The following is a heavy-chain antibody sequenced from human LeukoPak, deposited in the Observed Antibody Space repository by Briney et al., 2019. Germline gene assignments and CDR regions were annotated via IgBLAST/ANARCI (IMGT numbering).Heavy chain of an antibody. CDR3: AKKDSSGWSAQGY. CDR2: IRYDGSNK. D-gene: IGHD6-19*01. CDR1: GFTFSSYG. V-gene: IGHV3-30*02. Sequence: GGSLRLSCAASGFTFSSYGMHWVRQAPGKGLEWVAFIRYDGSNKYYADSVKGRFTISRDNSKNTLYLQMNSLRAEDTAVYYCAKKDSSGWSAQGYWGQGTLVTVSS. J-gene: IGHJ4*02.